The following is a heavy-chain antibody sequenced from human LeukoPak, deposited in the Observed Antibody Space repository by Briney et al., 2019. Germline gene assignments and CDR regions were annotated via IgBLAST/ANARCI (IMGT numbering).Heavy chain of an antibody. V-gene: IGHV1-18*01. CDR1: TSR. D-gene: IGHD3-22*01. CDR3: ARDLWNFYDDSGYNRDFDS. CDR2: IGTYGGDT. J-gene: IGHJ5*01. Sequence: ASVKVSCKATSRISWVRQAPRQGLEWIGWIGTYGGDTYYAQKFQGRITVTTDTSTSTVYMELRNLRSDDTAVYYCARDLWNFYDDSGYNRDFDSWGQGTLVTVSS.